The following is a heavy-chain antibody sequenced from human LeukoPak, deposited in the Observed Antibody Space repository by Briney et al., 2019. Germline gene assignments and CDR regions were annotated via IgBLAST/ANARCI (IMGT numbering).Heavy chain of an antibody. V-gene: IGHV3-23*01. J-gene: IGHJ4*02. CDR1: GFTFSSYS. D-gene: IGHD6-19*01. CDR3: AKAPQSSGWYYFDY. Sequence: PGGSLRLSCAASGFTFSSYSINWVRQAPGEGLEWVSVVSGSGVSTYYADSVKGRFTISRDTSKNTLYLQMNSLRAEDTAVYYCAKAPQSSGWYYFDYWGQGTLVTVSS. CDR2: VSGSGVST.